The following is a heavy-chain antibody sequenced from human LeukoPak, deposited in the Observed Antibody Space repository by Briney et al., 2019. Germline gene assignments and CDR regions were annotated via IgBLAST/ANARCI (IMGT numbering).Heavy chain of an antibody. V-gene: IGHV4-39*07. D-gene: IGHD3-16*01. Sequence: SETLSLTCTVSGGSISSSTYYGGWIRQTPGKGLEWIGSIFYSGNTYYNPSLKSRVTISIDTSKNQFSLKLSSVTAADTAVYYCARGVGLTQGGAFDYWGQGTLVTVSS. CDR3: ARGVGLTQGGAFDY. CDR2: IFYSGNT. CDR1: GGSISSSTYY. J-gene: IGHJ4*02.